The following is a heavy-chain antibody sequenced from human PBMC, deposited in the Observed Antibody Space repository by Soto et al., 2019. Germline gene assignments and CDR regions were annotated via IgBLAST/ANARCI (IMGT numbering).Heavy chain of an antibody. CDR1: GFTFSSYA. V-gene: IGHV3-33*01. J-gene: IGHJ4*02. Sequence: QVQLVESGGGGVQPGTSLRLSCTTSGFTFSSYAMHWVRQAPGKGLEWVAVLWYDASNIQYADSVKGRFTISRDNSKSTVYLQMDSLRAEDTAVYYGARDVNDFWSGYLYWGQGTLVTVSS. D-gene: IGHD3-3*01. CDR3: ARDVNDFWSGYLY. CDR2: LWYDASNI.